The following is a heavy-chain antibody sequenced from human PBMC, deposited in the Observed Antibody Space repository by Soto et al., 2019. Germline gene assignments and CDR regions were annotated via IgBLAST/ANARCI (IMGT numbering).Heavy chain of an antibody. J-gene: IGHJ6*02. Sequence: QVQLVQSGAEVKKPGSSVKVSCKASGGAFSDYAFSWVRQAPGQGLEWLGGIMPIFRAPNYAQKFLGRVTITADEFTRTAYMEMNSLRSEDTAGYYCASWLKGPDIGNYYYGMDVWGQVTTVTVS. D-gene: IGHD2-15*01. V-gene: IGHV1-69*12. CDR2: IMPIFRAP. CDR3: ASWLKGPDIGNYYYGMDV. CDR1: GGAFSDYA.